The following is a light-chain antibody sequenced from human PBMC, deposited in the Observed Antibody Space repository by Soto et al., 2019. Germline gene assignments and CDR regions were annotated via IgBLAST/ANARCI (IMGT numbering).Light chain of an antibody. Sequence: QSALTQPASVSGSPGQSITISCTGTSSDVGGYNYVSWYQQHPGKAPKLMIYDVSNRPSGVSNRFSGSKSGSTASLTISGLQAEDEGDYYCSSYTSSSAYVFGTGTKLTVL. CDR2: DVS. V-gene: IGLV2-14*01. J-gene: IGLJ1*01. CDR1: SSDVGGYNY. CDR3: SSYTSSSAYV.